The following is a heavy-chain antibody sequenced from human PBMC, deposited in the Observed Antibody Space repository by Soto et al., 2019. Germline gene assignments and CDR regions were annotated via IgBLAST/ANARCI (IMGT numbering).Heavy chain of an antibody. D-gene: IGHD3-16*01. CDR1: GFTFSSYG. V-gene: IGHV3-30*18. CDR3: AKGQGEHRTCDY. Sequence: QVQLVESGGGVVQPGRSLRLSCAASGFTFSSYGMHWVRQAPGKGLEWVAVISYDGSNKYYADSVKGRFTISRDNTKNTLYPQMTSQRAEDTAAYYCAKGQGEHRTCDYWGQGTLVPVSS. CDR2: ISYDGSNK. J-gene: IGHJ4*02.